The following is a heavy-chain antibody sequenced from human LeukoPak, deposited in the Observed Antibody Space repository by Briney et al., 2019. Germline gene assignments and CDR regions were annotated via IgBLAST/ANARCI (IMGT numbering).Heavy chain of an antibody. V-gene: IGHV3-23*01. CDR1: GFTFSSSA. CDR3: ARDKISSAPSDW. Sequence: PGGSLRLSCAASGFTFSSSAMTWVRQAPGKGLEWVSDISGGGDITYYADSVKGRFTISRDNSKNTLYLQMNSLRAEDTAVYYCARDKISSAPSDWWGQGTLVTVSS. D-gene: IGHD6-19*01. J-gene: IGHJ4*02. CDR2: ISGGGDIT.